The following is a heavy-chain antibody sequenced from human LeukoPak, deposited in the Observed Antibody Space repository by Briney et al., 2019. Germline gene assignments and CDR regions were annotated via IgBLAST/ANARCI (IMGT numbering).Heavy chain of an antibody. Sequence: PSETLSLTCTVSGGSISNYFWSWIRQAPGKGLEYIGFIYYSGNTNYNPSFKSRVTISVDTSKKQFSLKLSSVTAADTAVYYCARTPDGITIFGVATYYFDYWGQGTLVTVSS. D-gene: IGHD3-3*01. CDR1: GGSISNYF. CDR2: IYYSGNT. V-gene: IGHV4-59*01. J-gene: IGHJ4*02. CDR3: ARTPDGITIFGVATYYFDY.